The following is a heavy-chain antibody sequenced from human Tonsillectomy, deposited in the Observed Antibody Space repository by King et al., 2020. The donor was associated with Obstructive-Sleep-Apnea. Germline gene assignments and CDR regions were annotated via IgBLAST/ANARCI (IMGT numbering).Heavy chain of an antibody. J-gene: IGHJ5*02. V-gene: IGHV3-7*01. D-gene: IGHD3-10*01. CDR1: KFIFSGYW. CDR3: AREDTMIRGIIFDFDP. CDR2: IKYDGSEE. Sequence: QLVQSGGGLVQRGGSLRLSCAASKFIFSGYWMTWVRQAPGKGLEWVANIKYDGSEENYVDSVKGRVNISRDNAKNLLYLQMNSLRPEDTAVYYCAREDTMIRGIIFDFDPWGQGTLVTVSS.